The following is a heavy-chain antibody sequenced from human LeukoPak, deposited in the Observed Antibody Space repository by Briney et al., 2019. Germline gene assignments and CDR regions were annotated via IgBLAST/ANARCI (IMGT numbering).Heavy chain of an antibody. Sequence: ASVKVSCKASGYTFTSYDINWVRQATGQGLEWMGWMNPNSGNTGYAQKFQGRVTITRNTSISTAYMELSSLRSEDTAVYYCAWSSGYDSPTLRYWGQGTLVTVSS. CDR2: MNPNSGNT. J-gene: IGHJ4*02. CDR1: GYTFTSYD. V-gene: IGHV1-8*03. CDR3: AWSSGYDSPTLRY. D-gene: IGHD5-12*01.